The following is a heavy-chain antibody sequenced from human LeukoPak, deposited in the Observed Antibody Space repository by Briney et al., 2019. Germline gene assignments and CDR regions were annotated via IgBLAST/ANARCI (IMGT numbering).Heavy chain of an antibody. CDR3: ARHYYNGSGSQRNFDY. CDR2: ISGSGNSI. D-gene: IGHD3-10*01. V-gene: IGHV3-23*01. CDR1: GFTFNNYA. Sequence: PGGSLRLSCAASGFTFNNYAMNWVRRAPGKGLEWVSCISGSGNSIYYADSVKGRFTISRDNSKSTVYLQMNSLRAEDMAVYYCARHYYNGSGSQRNFDYWGQGTLVTVSS. J-gene: IGHJ4*02.